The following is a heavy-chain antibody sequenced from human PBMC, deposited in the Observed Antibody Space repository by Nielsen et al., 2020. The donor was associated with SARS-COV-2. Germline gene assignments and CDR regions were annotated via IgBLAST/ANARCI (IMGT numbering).Heavy chain of an antibody. CDR1: GYSFTSYW. J-gene: IGHJ4*02. Sequence: GGSLRLSCKGSGYSFTSYWIGWVRQMPGKGLEWMGIIYPGDSDTRYRPSFQGQVTISADKSISTAYLQWSSLKASDTAMYYCARRYCSSTSCSFLSIDYWGQGTLVTVSS. CDR3: ARRYCSSTSCSFLSIDY. D-gene: IGHD2-2*01. V-gene: IGHV5-51*01. CDR2: IYPGDSDT.